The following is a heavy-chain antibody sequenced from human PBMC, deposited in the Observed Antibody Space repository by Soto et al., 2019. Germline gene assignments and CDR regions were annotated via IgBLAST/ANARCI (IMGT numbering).Heavy chain of an antibody. Sequence: GGSLRLSCEVSGFTFNAYGMHWVRQAPGKGLEWVAAISHDGTNKNYGDSVKGRFTTSRDNSKNTLYLQMNSLRPEDTALYYCAKDEYYYSRSGYYIFDYWGQGTLVTVSS. CDR1: GFTFNAYG. CDR3: AKDEYYYSRSGYYIFDY. CDR2: ISHDGTNK. D-gene: IGHD3-22*01. J-gene: IGHJ4*02. V-gene: IGHV3-30*18.